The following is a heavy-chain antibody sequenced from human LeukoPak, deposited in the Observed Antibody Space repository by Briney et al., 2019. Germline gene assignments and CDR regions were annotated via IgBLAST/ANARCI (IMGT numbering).Heavy chain of an antibody. CDR3: AAPYCSSLSCLDVFNM. CDR2: KYYSGNA. Sequence: SQTLSLTCNVSGVSLSDGRYYWAWVRHHPTRGLEWIGYKYYSGNANYNPSLKSRLTISIDTAKNQFSLQLSSVTAADTATYYCAAPYCSSLSCLDVFNMWGQGTRVTVSS. V-gene: IGHV4-31*03. D-gene: IGHD2-2*01. J-gene: IGHJ3*02. CDR1: GVSLSDGRYY.